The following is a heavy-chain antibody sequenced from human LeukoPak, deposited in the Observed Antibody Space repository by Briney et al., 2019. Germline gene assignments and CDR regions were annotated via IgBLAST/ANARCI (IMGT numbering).Heavy chain of an antibody. Sequence: GGSLRLSCAASGFTVSSNYMSWVRQAPGKGLEWVSVIYSGGSTYYADSVKGRFTISRDNSKNTLYLQMNSLRAEDTAVYYCARDRLYPRPPFGDYYYGMDVWGQGTTVIVSS. J-gene: IGHJ6*02. CDR1: GFTVSSNY. V-gene: IGHV3-53*01. CDR2: IYSGGST. CDR3: ARDRLYPRPPFGDYYYGMDV. D-gene: IGHD3-16*01.